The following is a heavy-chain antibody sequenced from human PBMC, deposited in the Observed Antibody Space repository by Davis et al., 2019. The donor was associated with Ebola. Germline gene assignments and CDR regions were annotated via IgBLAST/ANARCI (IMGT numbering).Heavy chain of an antibody. CDR2: MNPNSGNT. CDR1: GYTFTSYD. Sequence: ASVKVSCKASGYTFTSYDINWVRQATGQGLEWMGWMNPNSGNTNYAQKLQGRVTMTTDTSTSTAYMELRSLRSDDTAVYYCARDPYSSGWTRGNYMDVWGKGTTVTVSS. V-gene: IGHV1-18*01. CDR3: ARDPYSSGWTRGNYMDV. J-gene: IGHJ6*03. D-gene: IGHD6-19*01.